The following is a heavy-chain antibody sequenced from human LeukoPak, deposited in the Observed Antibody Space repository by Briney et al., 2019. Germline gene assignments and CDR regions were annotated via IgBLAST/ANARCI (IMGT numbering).Heavy chain of an antibody. V-gene: IGHV1-8*01. J-gene: IGHJ5*02. CDR3: VRDGEGVAISVNYWFDP. CDR1: GFTFTNYD. D-gene: IGHD3-10*01. Sequence: ASVKVSCKASGFTFTNYDINWVRQTSGQGLEWMGWMNPKNGNTGYAQKFQGRVTMTRDTSISTAHMELTDLRSEDTAVYYCVRDGEGVAISVNYWFDPWGQGTLVTVSS. CDR2: MNPKNGNT.